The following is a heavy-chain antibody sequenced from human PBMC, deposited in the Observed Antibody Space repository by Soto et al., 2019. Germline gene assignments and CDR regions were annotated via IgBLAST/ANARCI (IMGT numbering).Heavy chain of an antibody. CDR1: GFTFSTYA. CDR2: ISGNGGDYT. CDR3: VPLCRYCSTTTPS. D-gene: IGHD2-2*01. Sequence: EVQLLESGGGLVQPGGSLRLSCAASGFTFSTYAMSWVRQAPRKGLEWVSAISGNGGDYTYYADSVKGRFTISRDNSKNTLYMQMNSLRAEDTAVYYCVPLCRYCSTTTPSWGQGTLVTVSS. J-gene: IGHJ4*02. V-gene: IGHV3-23*01.